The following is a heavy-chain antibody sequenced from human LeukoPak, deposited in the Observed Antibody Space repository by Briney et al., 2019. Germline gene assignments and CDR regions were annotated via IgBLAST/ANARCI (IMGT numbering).Heavy chain of an antibody. Sequence: PGGSLRLSCAASGFTFRYYGMHWVRQAPGKGLEGVAFIRYDESKKFYGDSVKGRFTISRDNSKNTLYLQMNSLRTEDTAVYYCAKSHPPNAYSGTYYCDYWGQGTLVTVSS. D-gene: IGHD1-26*01. V-gene: IGHV3-30*02. CDR1: GFTFRYYG. CDR3: AKSHPPNAYSGTYYCDY. J-gene: IGHJ4*02. CDR2: IRYDESKK.